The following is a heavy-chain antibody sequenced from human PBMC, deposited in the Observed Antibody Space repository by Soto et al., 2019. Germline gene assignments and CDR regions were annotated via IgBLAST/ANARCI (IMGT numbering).Heavy chain of an antibody. Sequence: SLRLSCAASGFTFSSYGMHWVRQAPGKGLEWVAVISYDGSNKYYADSVKGRFTISRDNSKNTLYLQMNSLRAEDTAVYYCAKGSITGTNLAYYYGMDVWGQGTTVTVSS. CDR2: ISYDGSNK. V-gene: IGHV3-30*18. D-gene: IGHD1-7*01. CDR3: AKGSITGTNLAYYYGMDV. J-gene: IGHJ6*02. CDR1: GFTFSSYG.